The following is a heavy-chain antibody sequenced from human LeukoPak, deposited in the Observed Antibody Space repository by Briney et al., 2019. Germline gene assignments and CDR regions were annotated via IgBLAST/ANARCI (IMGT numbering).Heavy chain of an antibody. CDR1: GFTFSNFA. D-gene: IGHD4/OR15-4a*01. Sequence: GGSLRLSCAASGFTFSNFAMSWVRQAPGKGPEWVSTINGGGTKTYYGDSVKGRFTISRDNSKNTLYLQMNRLRAEDTAVYYCARVYYGAFFDSWGQGTLVTDSS. V-gene: IGHV3-23*01. CDR2: INGGGTKT. J-gene: IGHJ4*02. CDR3: ARVYYGAFFDS.